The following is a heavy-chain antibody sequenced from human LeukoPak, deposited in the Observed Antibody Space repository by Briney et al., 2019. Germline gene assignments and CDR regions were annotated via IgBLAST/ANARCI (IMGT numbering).Heavy chain of an antibody. Sequence: PSETLSLTCAVYGGSFSGYYWSWIRQPPGKGLEWIGEINHSGSTNYNPSLKSRVTISVDTSKNQFSLKLSSVTAADTAVYYCARARSMVRGVILDYWGQGTLVTVSS. CDR1: GGSFSGYY. J-gene: IGHJ4*02. CDR3: ARARSMVRGVILDY. V-gene: IGHV4-34*01. D-gene: IGHD3-10*01. CDR2: INHSGST.